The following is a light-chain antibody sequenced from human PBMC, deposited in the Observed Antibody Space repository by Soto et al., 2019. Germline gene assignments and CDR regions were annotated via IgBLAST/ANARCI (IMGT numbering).Light chain of an antibody. J-gene: IGLJ1*01. V-gene: IGLV2-11*01. CDR3: CSYAGTFYV. CDR1: SSDFGGYNY. CDR2: DVS. Sequence: HSALTQPRSVSGSPGQSVTISCTGTSSDFGGYNYVSWYQHHPGKAPKLMIYDVSERPSGVPDRFSGSKSGNTASLTISGLQAEDEADYYCCSYAGTFYVFGTG.